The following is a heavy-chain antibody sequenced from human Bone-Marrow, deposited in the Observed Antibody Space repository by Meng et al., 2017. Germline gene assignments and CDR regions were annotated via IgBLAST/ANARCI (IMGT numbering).Heavy chain of an antibody. Sequence: GQLGRCGVEVKKPGASVKVSCKPSGYNFPDYWLHWVRRAPGQGLEWMGRIDPKSGDTHYAQRFQGRVTMTGDTSISTAYMELSGLRSDDTAMYYCARDEDISAAGKLFGDYWGQGTLVTVSS. D-gene: IGHD6-13*01. CDR2: IDPKSGDT. J-gene: IGHJ4*02. CDR3: ARDEDISAAGKLFGDY. V-gene: IGHV1-2*06. CDR1: GYNFPDYW.